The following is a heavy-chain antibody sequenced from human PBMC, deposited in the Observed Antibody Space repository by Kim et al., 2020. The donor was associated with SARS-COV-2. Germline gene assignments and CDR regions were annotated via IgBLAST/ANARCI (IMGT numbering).Heavy chain of an antibody. CDR3: AKDHPSPGWPTFGD. V-gene: IGHV3-23*01. D-gene: IGHD6-19*01. CDR1: GFAVYRFA. J-gene: IGHJ4*02. CDR2: ITNNNGKT. Sequence: GGSLRLSCAASGFAVYRFAMNWVRQAPGKGLEWISAITNNNGKTYYQYSVKGRFTISRDESKNIVYLHMNSLRVEDTAVYYCAKDHPSPGWPTFGDWGQGTLVAVSS.